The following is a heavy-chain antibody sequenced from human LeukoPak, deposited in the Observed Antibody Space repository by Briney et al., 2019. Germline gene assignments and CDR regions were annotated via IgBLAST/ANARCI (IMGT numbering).Heavy chain of an antibody. J-gene: IGHJ3*02. V-gene: IGHV3-71*01. D-gene: IGHD2-21*02. CDR1: GFTVSSKY. CDR3: ATYCGGDCYSPHDAFDI. CDR2: IRRKAYGGTP. Sequence: TGGSLRLSCAASGFTVSSKYMSWVRQAPGKGLEWLGFIRRKAYGGTPQHAASLEGRFTISRDDSKSIVYLQMNSLKTEDTAVYYCATYCGGDCYSPHDAFDIWGQGTMVTVSS.